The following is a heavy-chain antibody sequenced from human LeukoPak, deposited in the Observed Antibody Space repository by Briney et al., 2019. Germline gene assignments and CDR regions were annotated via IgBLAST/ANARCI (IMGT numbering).Heavy chain of an antibody. CDR3: ARDTGDGYYYFDY. Sequence: SGGSLRLSCAASGFTFSSYWMSWVRQAPGKGLEWVANIKQDGSEKYYVDSVKGRFTISRDNAKNSLYLQMNSLRAEDTAVYYCARDTGDGYYYFDYWGQGTLVTVSS. V-gene: IGHV3-7*01. D-gene: IGHD5-24*01. CDR1: GFTFSSYW. CDR2: IKQDGSEK. J-gene: IGHJ4*02.